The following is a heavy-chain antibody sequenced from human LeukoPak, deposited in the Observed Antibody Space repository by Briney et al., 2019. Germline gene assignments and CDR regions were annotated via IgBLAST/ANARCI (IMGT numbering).Heavy chain of an antibody. CDR2: ISSSGSTI. CDR3: AKEKGSMVRGVNLFDI. CDR1: GFTFSDYY. Sequence: GGSLRLSCAASGFTFSDYYMSWIRQAPGKGLEWVSYISSSGSTIYYADSVKGRFTISRDNAKNSLYLQMNSLRAEDTAVYYCAKEKGSMVRGVNLFDIWGQGTMVTVSS. J-gene: IGHJ3*02. D-gene: IGHD3-10*01. V-gene: IGHV3-11*01.